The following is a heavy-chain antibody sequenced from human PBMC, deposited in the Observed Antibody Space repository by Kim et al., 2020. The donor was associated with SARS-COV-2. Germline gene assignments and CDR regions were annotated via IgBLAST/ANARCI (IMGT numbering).Heavy chain of an antibody. CDR3: TILPSPYYFDF. CDR2: IKSKAHGGTA. Sequence: GGSLRLSCVASGFIFTDAWMSWVRQTPGKGLEWVGHIKSKAHGGTADYAAPVKGRFTISRDDSKNTLYLQMNSLKTEDTAVYYCTILPSPYYFDFWGQGTLVTVSS. J-gene: IGHJ4*02. V-gene: IGHV3-15*01. CDR1: GFIFTDAW.